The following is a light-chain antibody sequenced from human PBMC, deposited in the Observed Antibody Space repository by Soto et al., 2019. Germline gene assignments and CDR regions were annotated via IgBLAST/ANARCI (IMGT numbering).Light chain of an antibody. J-gene: IGKJ3*01. V-gene: IGKV1-39*01. CDR3: QQSYIAPFT. CDR2: AAS. CDR1: QSISTY. Sequence: DIQMTQSPSSLSASVGDRVTITCRASQSISTYLNWYQQKPGRAPKLLIYAASRLQSVVPSRFSGSGSGTDFTLTISRMQAEDFATYYCQQSYIAPFTFGPGSKVDIK.